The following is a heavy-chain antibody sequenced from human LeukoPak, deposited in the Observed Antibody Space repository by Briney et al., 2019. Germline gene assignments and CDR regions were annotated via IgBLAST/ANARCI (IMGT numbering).Heavy chain of an antibody. J-gene: IGHJ2*01. Sequence: PSETLSLTCTVSGGSISSRTYYWGWIRQPPGKGLEWIGSIYYSGSTYYNPSLKSRVSISVDTSKNQFSLKLSSVTAADTAVYYCARIGSGYYWYFDLWGRGTLVTVSS. CDR1: GGSISSRTYY. D-gene: IGHD6-19*01. CDR2: IYYSGST. CDR3: ARIGSGYYWYFDL. V-gene: IGHV4-39*07.